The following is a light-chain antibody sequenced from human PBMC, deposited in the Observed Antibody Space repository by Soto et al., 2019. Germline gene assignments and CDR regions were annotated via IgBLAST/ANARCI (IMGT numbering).Light chain of an antibody. CDR3: SSYTNINTRACV. CDR2: EVT. Sequence: QSALTQPASVSGSPGQSITISCTGTSGDIGSYNRVSWYQQHPGKAPKLIIYEVTDRPSGVANRFSGSKSGNTASLTISGLQAEAEAEYYCSSYTNINTRACVFGPGTKLTVL. V-gene: IGLV2-14*01. CDR1: SGDIGSYNR. J-gene: IGLJ1*01.